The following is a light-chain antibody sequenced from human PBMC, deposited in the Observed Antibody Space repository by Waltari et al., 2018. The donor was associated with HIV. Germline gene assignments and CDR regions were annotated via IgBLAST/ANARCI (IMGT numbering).Light chain of an antibody. J-gene: IGLJ1*01. CDR1: SRHGGGYHY. CDR3: CSYAGSYTFV. Sequence: QSALTQPRPVSGSPGQSVTIPCTATSRHGGGYHYVSWYQQHPGKAPKLMIYAVSKRPSGVPDRFSGSKSGNTASLTTSGLQAEDEADYYCCSYAGSYTFVFGTGTKVTVL. CDR2: AVS. V-gene: IGLV2-11*01.